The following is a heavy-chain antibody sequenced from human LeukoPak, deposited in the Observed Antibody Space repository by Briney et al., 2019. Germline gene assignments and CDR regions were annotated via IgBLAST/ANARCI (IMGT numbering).Heavy chain of an antibody. V-gene: IGHV3-9*01. CDR3: ARDRVNYGDRDDAFDI. D-gene: IGHD4-17*01. CDR2: ISWNSGSI. J-gene: IGHJ3*02. Sequence: GRSLRLSCAASGFTFDDYAMHWVRQAPGKGLEWVSGISWNSGSIGYADSVKGRFTISRDNAKNSLYLQMNSLRAEDTAVYYCARDRVNYGDRDDAFDIWGQGTMVTVSS. CDR1: GFTFDDYA.